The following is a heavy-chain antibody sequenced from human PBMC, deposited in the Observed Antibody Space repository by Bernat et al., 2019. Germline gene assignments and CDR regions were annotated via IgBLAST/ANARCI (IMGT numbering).Heavy chain of an antibody. D-gene: IGHD6-13*01. CDR3: AKGSRSRPNWFDP. Sequence: QVQLVESGGGVVQPGRSLRLSCAASGFTFSSYGIHWVRQAPGKGLEWVAVISYDGSNKYYADSVKGRFTISRDNYKNTLYLQMNSLRAEDTAVYYCAKGSRSRPNWFDPWGQGTLVTVSS. CDR2: ISYDGSNK. V-gene: IGHV3-30*18. CDR1: GFTFSSYG. J-gene: IGHJ5*02.